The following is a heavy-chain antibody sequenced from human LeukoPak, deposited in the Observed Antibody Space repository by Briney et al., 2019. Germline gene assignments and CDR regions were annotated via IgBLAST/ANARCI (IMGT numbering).Heavy chain of an antibody. CDR1: GGSFSGYY. J-gene: IGHJ4*02. CDR2: INHSGST. V-gene: IGHV4-34*01. CDR3: ARGGIQLWFPKYFDY. Sequence: SETLSLTCAVYGGSFSGYYWSWIRQPPGKGLEWIGEINHSGSTNYNPSLKSRVTISVDTSKSQFSLKLSSVTAADTAVYYCARGGIQLWFPKYFDYWGQGTLVTVSS. D-gene: IGHD5-18*01.